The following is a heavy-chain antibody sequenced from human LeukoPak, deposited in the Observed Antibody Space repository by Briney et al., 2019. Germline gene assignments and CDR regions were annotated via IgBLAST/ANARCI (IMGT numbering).Heavy chain of an antibody. V-gene: IGHV1-69*01. Sequence: SVKVSCRASGGTLSSYSISWVRQAPGQGLEWMGGIIPIFGSANFAQKFQGRVTITADGSTNTAYMELSSLRSEDTAFYYCARGLSRWSTPTSSYYYRMDVWGQGTTVVVSS. CDR2: IIPIFGSA. CDR3: ARGLSRWSTPTSSYYYRMDV. J-gene: IGHJ6*02. D-gene: IGHD4-23*01. CDR1: GGTLSSYS.